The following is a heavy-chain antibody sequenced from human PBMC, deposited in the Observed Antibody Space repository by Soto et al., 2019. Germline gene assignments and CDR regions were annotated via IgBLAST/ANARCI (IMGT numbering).Heavy chain of an antibody. D-gene: IGHD3-10*01. CDR1: GFTVSSNY. Sequence: GGSLRLSCAASGFTVSSNYMSWVRQAPGKGLEWVSVIYSGGSTYYADSVKGRFTISRDNSKNTLYLQMNSLRAEDTAVYYCARRSRYYYGSGSLPLVYMDVWGKGTTVTVSS. J-gene: IGHJ6*03. CDR3: ARRSRYYYGSGSLPLVYMDV. V-gene: IGHV3-66*01. CDR2: IYSGGST.